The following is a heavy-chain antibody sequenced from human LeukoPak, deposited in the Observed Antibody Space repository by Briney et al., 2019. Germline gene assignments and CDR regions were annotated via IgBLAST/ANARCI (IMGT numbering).Heavy chain of an antibody. CDR2: IYYSGST. CDR1: GGSISSYY. V-gene: IGHV4-59*01. J-gene: IGHJ3*02. D-gene: IGHD6-19*01. Sequence: PSETLSLTCTVSGGSISSYYWSWIRQPPGKGLEWIGYIYYSGSTNYNPSLKSRFTISVDTSKNQFSLKLSSMTAADTAVYYCARDRVAGTIDIWGQGTMVTVSS. CDR3: ARDRVAGTIDI.